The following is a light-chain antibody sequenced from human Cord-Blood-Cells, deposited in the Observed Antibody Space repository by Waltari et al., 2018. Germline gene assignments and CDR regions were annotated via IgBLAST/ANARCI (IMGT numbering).Light chain of an antibody. V-gene: IGLV3-19*01. CDR3: NSRDSSGNPNWV. Sequence: SSELTQDPAVSVALGQTVRITCQGDSLRSYYASWYQQKPGQAPVLVIYGKNNRPSGIPDRFSGSSSGNTASVTITGAQAEDEADYSCNSRDSSGNPNWVFGGGTKLTVL. J-gene: IGLJ3*02. CDR1: SLRSYY. CDR2: GKN.